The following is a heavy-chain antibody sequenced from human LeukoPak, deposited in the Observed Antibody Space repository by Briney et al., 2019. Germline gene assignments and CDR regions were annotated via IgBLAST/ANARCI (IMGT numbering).Heavy chain of an antibody. D-gene: IGHD6-19*01. CDR1: GGSISSSSYY. CDR2: INHSGST. Sequence: SETLSLTCTVSGGSISSSSYYWSWIRQPPGKGLEWIGEINHSGSTNYNPSLKSRVTISVDTSKNQFSLKLSSVTAADTAVYYCASGWWHRYYYYYMDVWGKGTTVTVSS. V-gene: IGHV4-39*07. CDR3: ASGWWHRYYYYYMDV. J-gene: IGHJ6*03.